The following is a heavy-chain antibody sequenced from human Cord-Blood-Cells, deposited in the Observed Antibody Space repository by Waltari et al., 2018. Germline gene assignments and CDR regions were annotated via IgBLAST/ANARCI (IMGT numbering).Heavy chain of an antibody. CDR1: GGTFSSYP. D-gene: IGHD2-2*01. CDR3: ASTVDQLLYAFDI. CDR2: IIPIFGTA. V-gene: IGHV1-69*01. J-gene: IGHJ3*02. Sequence: QVQLVQSGAEVKKPGSSVKVSCKASGGTFSSYPIRWVRQAPGQGLEWMGGIIPIFGTANYAQKFQGRVTITADESTSTAYMELSSLRSEDTAVYYCASTVDQLLYAFDIWGQGTMVTVSS.